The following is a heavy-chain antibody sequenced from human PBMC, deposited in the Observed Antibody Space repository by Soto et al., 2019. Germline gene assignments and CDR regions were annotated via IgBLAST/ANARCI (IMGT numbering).Heavy chain of an antibody. CDR2: INSDGSST. V-gene: IGHV3-74*01. D-gene: IGHD5-18*01. CDR3: ARVLPTGYSYGITEYYYYYYGMDV. J-gene: IGHJ6*02. CDR1: GFTFSSYW. Sequence: EVQLVESGGGLVQPGGSLRLSCAASGFTFSSYWMHWVRQAPGKGLVWVSRINSDGSSTSYADSVKGRFTISRDNAKNTLYLQMKSLRAEDTAVYYCARVLPTGYSYGITEYYYYYYGMDVWGQGTTVTVSS.